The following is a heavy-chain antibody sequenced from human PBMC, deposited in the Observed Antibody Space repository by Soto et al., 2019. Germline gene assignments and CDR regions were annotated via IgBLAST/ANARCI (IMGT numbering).Heavy chain of an antibody. J-gene: IGHJ5*02. CDR1: GYSFTSYW. V-gene: IGHV5-51*01. CDR3: ARHSYYYDSSGYDRYNWFDP. CDR2: IYPGDSDT. Sequence: EVQLVQSGAEVKKPGESLKISCKGSGYSFTSYWIGWVRQMPGKGLEWMGIIYPGDSDTRYSPSFQGQVTISADKSISTAYLQWSSLKASDTAMYYCARHSYYYDSSGYDRYNWFDPWGQGTLVTVSS. D-gene: IGHD3-22*01.